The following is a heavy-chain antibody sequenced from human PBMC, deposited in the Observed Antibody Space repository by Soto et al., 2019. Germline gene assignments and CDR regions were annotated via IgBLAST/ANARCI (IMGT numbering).Heavy chain of an antibody. CDR1: GFTFSSYA. Sequence: QVQLVESGGGVVQSGRSLRLSCAASGFTFSSYAMHWVRQAPGKGLEWVAVISYDGSNKYYADSVKGRFTISRDNSKNTLYLQMNSLRAEDTAVYYCARDAIRSGWSPAYFNYWGQGTLVTVSS. J-gene: IGHJ4*02. CDR3: ARDAIRSGWSPAYFNY. CDR2: ISYDGSNK. V-gene: IGHV3-30-3*01. D-gene: IGHD6-19*01.